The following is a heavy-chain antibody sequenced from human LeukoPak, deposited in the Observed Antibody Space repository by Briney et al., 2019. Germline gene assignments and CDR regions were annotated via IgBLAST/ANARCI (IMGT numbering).Heavy chain of an antibody. V-gene: IGHV3-13*01. CDR1: GFTFSSYD. D-gene: IGHD3-10*01. Sequence: PGGSLRLSCAAPGFTFSSYDMHWVRQATGKGLEWVSAIGTAGDTYYPGSVKGRFTISRENAKNSLYLQMNSLRAGDTAVYYCARDRPSGGSGTAGWYFDLWGRGTLVTVSS. CDR2: IGTAGDT. CDR3: ARDRPSGGSGTAGWYFDL. J-gene: IGHJ2*01.